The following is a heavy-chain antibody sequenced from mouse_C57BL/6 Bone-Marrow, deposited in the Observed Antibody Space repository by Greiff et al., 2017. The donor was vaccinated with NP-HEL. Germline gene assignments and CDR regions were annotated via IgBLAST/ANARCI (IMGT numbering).Heavy chain of an antibody. J-gene: IGHJ3*01. CDR3: ARHDHYYGSSYGAWFAY. D-gene: IGHD1-1*01. Sequence: EVKVVESGGDLVKPGGSLKLSCAASGFTFSSYGMSWVRQTPDKRLEWVATISSGGSYTYYPDSVKGRFTISRDNAKNTLYLQMSSLKSEDTAMYYCARHDHYYGSSYGAWFAYWGQGTLVTVSA. V-gene: IGHV5-6*01. CDR1: GFTFSSYG. CDR2: ISSGGSYT.